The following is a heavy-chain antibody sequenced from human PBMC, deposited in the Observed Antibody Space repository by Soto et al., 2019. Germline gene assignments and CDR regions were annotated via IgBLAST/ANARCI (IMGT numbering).Heavy chain of an antibody. CDR3: ARDIVVVVAATFYYYGMDV. Sequence: QVQLVESGGGVVQPGRSLRLSCAASGFTFSSYAMHWVRQAPGKGLEWVAVISYDGSNKYYADSVKGRFTISRDNSKNTLYLQMNSLRAEDTAVYYCARDIVVVVAATFYYYGMDVWGQGITVTVSS. V-gene: IGHV3-30-3*01. CDR2: ISYDGSNK. CDR1: GFTFSSYA. J-gene: IGHJ6*02. D-gene: IGHD2-15*01.